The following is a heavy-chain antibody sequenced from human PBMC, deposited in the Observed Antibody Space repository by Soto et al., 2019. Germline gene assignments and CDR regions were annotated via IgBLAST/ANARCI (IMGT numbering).Heavy chain of an antibody. J-gene: IGHJ4*02. CDR2: ISGSGSNT. CDR1: GFIFSNYD. D-gene: IGHD6-25*01. Sequence: GGSLRLSCAASGFIFSNYDMSWVRQAPGKGLEWVSTISGSGSNTYYAGSVKGRFTISRDNSKNTLFLQVNSLRAEDTAIYYCAKDGSGQHDDYYFDYWGQGTLVTVSS. V-gene: IGHV3-23*01. CDR3: AKDGSGQHDDYYFDY.